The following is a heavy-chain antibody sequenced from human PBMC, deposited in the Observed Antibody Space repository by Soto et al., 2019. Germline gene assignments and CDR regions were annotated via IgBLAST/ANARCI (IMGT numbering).Heavy chain of an antibody. CDR3: AKYATRTSGWNYYDY. J-gene: IGHJ4*02. Sequence: GGSLRLSCAASGFTFSILAMGWVRQAPGKGLEWVSVIDYTGGTTYYTDSVKGRFIISRDNSKKILYLQMNSLRTEDTAIYYCAKYATRTSGWNYYDYCARRPLVSVS. CDR1: GFTFSILA. D-gene: IGHD6-19*01. V-gene: IGHV3-23*01. CDR2: IDYTGGTT.